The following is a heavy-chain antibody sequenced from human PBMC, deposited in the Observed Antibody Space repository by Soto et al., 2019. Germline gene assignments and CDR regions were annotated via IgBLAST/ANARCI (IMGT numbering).Heavy chain of an antibody. J-gene: IGHJ4*02. V-gene: IGHV3-23*01. CDR1: GFSFNNYA. CDR3: AKHRGDYYDSSGYYPPGY. Sequence: GSLRLSCAASGFSFNNYAMSWVRQAPGKVLEWVSTISGRGGGKFYADSVRGRFTISRDNSKNILFLQMNSLRAEDTAVYYCAKHRGDYYDSSGYYPPGYWGQGTLVTVSS. CDR2: ISGRGGGK. D-gene: IGHD3-22*01.